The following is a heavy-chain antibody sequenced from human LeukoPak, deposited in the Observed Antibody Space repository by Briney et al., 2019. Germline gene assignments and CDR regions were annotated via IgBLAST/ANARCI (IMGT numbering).Heavy chain of an antibody. CDR2: ISSDGSNK. CDR3: ARELLGAFDY. CDR1: GFTFSSYA. D-gene: IGHD7-27*01. V-gene: IGHV3-30*04. J-gene: IGHJ4*02. Sequence: PGGSLRLSCAASGFTFSSYAVNWVRQAPGKGLEWVGVISSDGSNKYYAESVKGRFTISRDNSKNTLYLQMNSLRAEDTAVYYCARELLGAFDYWGQGTLVTASS.